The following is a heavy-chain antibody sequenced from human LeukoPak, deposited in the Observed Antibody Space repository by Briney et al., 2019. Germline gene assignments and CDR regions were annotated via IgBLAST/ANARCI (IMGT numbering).Heavy chain of an antibody. CDR2: INHSGST. CDR3: VRYLEKIDY. CDR1: GGSFSGYY. J-gene: IGHJ4*02. Sequence: SETLSLTCAVYGGSFSGYYWSWIRQPPGKGLEWIGEINHSGSTNYNPSLKSRVTISVDTSKNQFSLKLSSVTAADTAVYYCVRYLEKIDYWAREPWSPSPQ. D-gene: IGHD1-1*01. V-gene: IGHV4-34*01.